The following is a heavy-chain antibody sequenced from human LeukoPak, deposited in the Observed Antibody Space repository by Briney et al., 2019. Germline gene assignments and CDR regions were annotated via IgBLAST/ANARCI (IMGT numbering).Heavy chain of an antibody. J-gene: IGHJ4*02. Sequence: RGSLRLSCAASGFTFNYFSVNWVRQAPGGGLEWVGRIRNRANSYITKYAASVTGRFTISRDDSKNSMFLQMNSLVTEDTAVYFCTRLNYFDGSGYYPDYWGQGTLVTVSS. CDR3: TRLNYFDGSGYYPDY. CDR2: IRNRANSYIT. CDR1: GFTFNYFS. D-gene: IGHD3-22*01. V-gene: IGHV3-72*01.